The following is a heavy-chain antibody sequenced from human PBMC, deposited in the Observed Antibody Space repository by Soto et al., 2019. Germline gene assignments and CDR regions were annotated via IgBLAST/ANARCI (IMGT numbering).Heavy chain of an antibody. Sequence: QLHLVQSGAVVKKPGASVTVSCSASGYPVTAYYMHWVRQAPGRGLEWMGGINPATGAAKYTQTFQGVSTMAREAPTSTVFMELSGLTSEDTAVFYCARGGGVGVAGSAAFDMWGQGTLVTVSS. CDR3: ARGGGVGVAGSAAFDM. CDR1: GYPVTAYY. J-gene: IGHJ3*02. D-gene: IGHD3-3*01. V-gene: IGHV1-2*02. CDR2: INPATGAA.